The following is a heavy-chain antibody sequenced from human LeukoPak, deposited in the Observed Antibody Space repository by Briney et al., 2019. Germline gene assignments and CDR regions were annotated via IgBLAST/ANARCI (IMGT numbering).Heavy chain of an antibody. D-gene: IGHD6-13*01. CDR2: INPNSGGT. Sequence: ASVKVSCKASGYTFTGYYMHWARQAPGQGLEWMGWINPNSGGTNYAQKFQGRVTMTRDTSISTAYMELSRLRSDDTAVYYCARYKIAGAGISWFDPWGQGTLVTVSS. CDR3: ARYKIAGAGISWFDP. J-gene: IGHJ5*02. CDR1: GYTFTGYY. V-gene: IGHV1-2*02.